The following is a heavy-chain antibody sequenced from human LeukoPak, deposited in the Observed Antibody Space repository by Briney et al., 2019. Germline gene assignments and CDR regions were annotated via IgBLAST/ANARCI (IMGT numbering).Heavy chain of an antibody. V-gene: IGHV3-33*08. CDR3: ARSRGSGSVDYYYGMDV. CDR1: GFTFSNYA. CDR2: IWYDGSNK. D-gene: IGHD3-10*01. Sequence: GGSLRLSCAASGFTFSNYAMNWVRQAPGKGLEWVAVIWYDGSNKYYADSVKGRFTISRDNSKNALYLQMNSLRAEDTAVYYCARSRGSGSVDYYYGMDVWGQGTTVTVSS. J-gene: IGHJ6*02.